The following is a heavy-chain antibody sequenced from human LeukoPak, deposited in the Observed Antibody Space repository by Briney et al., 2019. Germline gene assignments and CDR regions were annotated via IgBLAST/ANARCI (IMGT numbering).Heavy chain of an antibody. V-gene: IGHV1-8*03. CDR2: MNPNSGNT. CDR1: GYTFTSYG. D-gene: IGHD4-11*01. Sequence: ASVKVSCQASGYTFTSYGINWVRQATGQGLEWMGWMNPNSGNTGYAQKFRGRVTITRNTSISTAYMELNSLRSEDTAVYYCARGRATVTTHWFDPWGQGTVVTVSS. J-gene: IGHJ5*02. CDR3: ARGRATVTTHWFDP.